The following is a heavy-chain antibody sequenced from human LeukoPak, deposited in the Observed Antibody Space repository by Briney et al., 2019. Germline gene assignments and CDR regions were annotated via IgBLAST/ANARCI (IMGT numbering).Heavy chain of an antibody. CDR3: ARQKSNWGEGDY. CDR1: GYSFTSYW. V-gene: IGHV5-51*01. D-gene: IGHD7-27*01. Sequence: GESLKISFKGSGYSFTSYWIGWVRQMPGKGLEWMGIIYPGDSNTRYSPSFQGQVTISADKSISTAYLQWSSLKASDTAMYYRARQKSNWGEGDYWGQGTLVTVSS. J-gene: IGHJ4*02. CDR2: IYPGDSNT.